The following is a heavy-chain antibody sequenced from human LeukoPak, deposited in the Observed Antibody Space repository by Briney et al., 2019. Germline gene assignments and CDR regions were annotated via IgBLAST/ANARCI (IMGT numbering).Heavy chain of an antibody. Sequence: ASVKVSCKASGYTFTSYGISWVRQAPGQGLEWMGWIRAYNGNTKYAQRLQGRVTMTTDTSTTTAYVELRSLRSDDPAVYYCARDLLQYFDWLTMAGYWGQGTLVSVSS. D-gene: IGHD3-9*01. CDR3: ARDLLQYFDWLTMAGY. CDR2: IRAYNGNT. CDR1: GYTFTSYG. V-gene: IGHV1-18*01. J-gene: IGHJ4*02.